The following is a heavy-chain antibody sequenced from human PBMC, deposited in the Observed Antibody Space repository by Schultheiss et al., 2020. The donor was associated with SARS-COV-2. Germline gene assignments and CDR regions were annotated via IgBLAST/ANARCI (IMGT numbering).Heavy chain of an antibody. J-gene: IGHJ6*02. D-gene: IGHD2-21*02. CDR1: GYTFTSYG. V-gene: IGHV1-18*01. Sequence: ASVKVSCKASGYTFTSYGISWVRQAPGQGLEWMGWISAYNGNTNYAQKLQGRVTMTTDTSTSTAYMELRSLRSDDTAVYYCARGDIVVVTANTFYYHGMDVWGQGTTVTVSS. CDR2: ISAYNGNT. CDR3: ARGDIVVVTANTFYYHGMDV.